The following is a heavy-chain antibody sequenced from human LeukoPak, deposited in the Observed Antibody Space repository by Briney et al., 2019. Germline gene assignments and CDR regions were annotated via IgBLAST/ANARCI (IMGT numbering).Heavy chain of an antibody. V-gene: IGHV4-39*01. Sequence: SETLSLTCTVSGGSFSSSSFYWGWIRQPPGKGLEWIGSIYYSGSTYYNPSLKSRVTISVDTSKNQFSLKLSSVTAADTAVYYCKRLGVVVVITLIDYWGQGTLVTVSS. CDR2: IYYSGST. CDR1: GGSFSSSSFY. D-gene: IGHD3-22*01. CDR3: KRLGVVVVITLIDY. J-gene: IGHJ4*02.